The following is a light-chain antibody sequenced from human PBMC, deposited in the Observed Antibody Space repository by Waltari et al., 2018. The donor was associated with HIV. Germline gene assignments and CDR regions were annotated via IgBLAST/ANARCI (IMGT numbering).Light chain of an antibody. CDR3: AAWDDSLNGPV. CDR1: SSNIGSNT. Sequence: QSVLTQPPSASGTPGQRVTISCSGSSSNIGSNTVNWYQQLPGTAPKLLIYSNKPRPSGVPDRFSGSKSGTSASLAISGLQSEDEAYYYCAAWDDSLNGPVFGGGTKLTVL. J-gene: IGLJ2*01. V-gene: IGLV1-44*01. CDR2: SNK.